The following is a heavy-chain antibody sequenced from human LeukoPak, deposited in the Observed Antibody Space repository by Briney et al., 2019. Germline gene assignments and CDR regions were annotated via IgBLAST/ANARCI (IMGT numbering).Heavy chain of an antibody. D-gene: IGHD2-15*01. CDR2: ISDSGGRS. J-gene: IGHJ4*02. CDR3: ARTYCIGSSCPGVFEY. V-gene: IGHV3-23*01. CDR1: GFPFSSYA. Sequence: GGSLRLSCAASGFPFSSYAMSWVRQAPGKGLEWVSVISDSGGRSYSAASVKGRFTISRDNSKDTLYLQMNSLRAEDTAVYYCARTYCIGSSCPGVFEYWGQGTLVTVSS.